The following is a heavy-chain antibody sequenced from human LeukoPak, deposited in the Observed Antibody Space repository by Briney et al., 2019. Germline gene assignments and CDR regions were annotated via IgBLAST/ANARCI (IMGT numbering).Heavy chain of an antibody. Sequence: PSETLSLTCTVSGGSISSSSYYWGWIRQPPRKGLEWIGSIYYSGSTYYNPSLKSRVTISVDTSKNQFSLKLSSVTAADTAVYYCARGVSVGGSSSWRLDYWGQGTPVTVSS. CDR3: ARGVSVGGSSSWRLDY. J-gene: IGHJ4*02. CDR2: IYYSGST. CDR1: GGSISSSSYY. D-gene: IGHD6-13*01. V-gene: IGHV4-39*07.